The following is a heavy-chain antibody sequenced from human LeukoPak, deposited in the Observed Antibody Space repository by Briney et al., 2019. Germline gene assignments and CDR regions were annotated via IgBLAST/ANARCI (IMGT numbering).Heavy chain of an antibody. Sequence: ASVKVSCKASGYTFTGHYMHWVRQAPGQGLEWMGWINPNSGGTNYAQKFQGRVTVTRDTSISTVYMELSRLRFDDTAVYYCARVKPFSNGWDYDYWGQGTLVTVSS. D-gene: IGHD6-19*01. CDR3: ARVKPFSNGWDYDY. V-gene: IGHV1-2*02. CDR2: INPNSGGT. J-gene: IGHJ4*02. CDR1: GYTFTGHY.